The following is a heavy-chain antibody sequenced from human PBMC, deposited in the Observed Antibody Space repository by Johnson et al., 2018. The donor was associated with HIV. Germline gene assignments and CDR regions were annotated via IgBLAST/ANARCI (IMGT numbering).Heavy chain of an antibody. J-gene: IGHJ3*02. V-gene: IGHV3-30*02. CDR3: ARGLIIQLWLQAAFDI. CDR1: GFTFSSYG. CDR2: IRYDGSNK. Sequence: QVQLVESGGGVDRPGGSLRLSCVASGFTFSSYGMHWVRQAPGKGLEWVAFIRYDGSNKYYSDSVKGRFTISRDNSKNTLYLQMNSLRAEDTAVYYCARGLIIQLWLQAAFDIWGQGTMVTVSS. D-gene: IGHD5-18*01.